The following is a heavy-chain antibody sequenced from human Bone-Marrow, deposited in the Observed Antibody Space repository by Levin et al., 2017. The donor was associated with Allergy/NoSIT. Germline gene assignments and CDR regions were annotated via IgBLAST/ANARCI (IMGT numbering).Heavy chain of an antibody. CDR2: INPNSGGT. V-gene: IGHV1-2*02. D-gene: IGHD3-22*01. Sequence: ASVKVSCKASGYTFTGYYIHWVRQAPGQGLEWMGWINPNSGGTNYAQKFQGRVTMTRDTSISPAYMELSSLRSDDPAVYFCARERPYDDTTGGMDGWGQGTTVTVSS. CDR3: ARERPYDDTTGGMDG. J-gene: IGHJ6*02. CDR1: GYTFTGYY.